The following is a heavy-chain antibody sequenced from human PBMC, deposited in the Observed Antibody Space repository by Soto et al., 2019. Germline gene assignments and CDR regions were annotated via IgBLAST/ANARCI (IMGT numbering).Heavy chain of an antibody. Sequence: EVQLVQSGAEVKKPGESLKISCKGSGYSFSTYYIGWVRQMPGKGLECMGIIYPGDSDTRYSPSFQGQVLISVDKAISTAYLHWGSLESSDTAVYYCARAQTVVRTVGAFDIWGQGTVVTVPS. CDR1: GYSFSTYY. J-gene: IGHJ3*02. D-gene: IGHD2-15*01. V-gene: IGHV5-51*01. CDR3: ARAQTVVRTVGAFDI. CDR2: IYPGDSDT.